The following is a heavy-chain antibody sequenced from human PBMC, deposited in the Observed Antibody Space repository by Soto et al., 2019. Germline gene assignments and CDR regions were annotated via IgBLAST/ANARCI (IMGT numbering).Heavy chain of an antibody. Sequence: VQLLESGGGLMQPGGSLRLSCVASGFTFSSTAMSWVRQAPGKGLDWVSAIRNSGTGTYYADSVKGRFTISRDNSDNTLFLQMSRLRADDTAVYYCTSGGYWGQGTLVTVSS. J-gene: IGHJ4*02. D-gene: IGHD3-16*01. CDR2: IRNSGTGT. V-gene: IGHV3-23*01. CDR3: TSGGY. CDR1: GFTFSSTA.